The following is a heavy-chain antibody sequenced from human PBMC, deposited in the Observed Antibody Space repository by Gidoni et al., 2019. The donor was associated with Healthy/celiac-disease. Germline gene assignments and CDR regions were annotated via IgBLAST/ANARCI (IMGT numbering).Heavy chain of an antibody. CDR2: ISGSVGST. CDR1: GFTFSSYA. Sequence: EVQLLESGGGLVQPGGSLGLSCPASGFTFSSYAMSWVRQAPGKGLEWVSAISGSVGSTYYADSVKGRFTISRDNSKNTLYLQMNSLRAEDTAVYYCAKDLGFGDYVVVFDYWGQGTLVTVSS. J-gene: IGHJ4*02. V-gene: IGHV3-23*01. D-gene: IGHD4-17*01. CDR3: AKDLGFGDYVVVFDY.